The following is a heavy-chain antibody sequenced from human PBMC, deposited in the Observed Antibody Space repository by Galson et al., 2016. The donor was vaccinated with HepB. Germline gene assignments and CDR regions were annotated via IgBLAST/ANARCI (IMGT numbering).Heavy chain of an antibody. CDR2: IWYDGTNE. Sequence: SLRLSCAASGFTFSSYGIHWVRQAPGKGLEWEALIWYDGTNEYYADSVKGRFTISRDNFKNTLYLQMNSLRAEDTAVYYCAKDIGYCSGGTCPNDAFDIWGQGTMVTVSS. CDR3: AKDIGYCSGGTCPNDAFDI. V-gene: IGHV3-33*06. J-gene: IGHJ3*02. D-gene: IGHD2-15*01. CDR1: GFTFSSYG.